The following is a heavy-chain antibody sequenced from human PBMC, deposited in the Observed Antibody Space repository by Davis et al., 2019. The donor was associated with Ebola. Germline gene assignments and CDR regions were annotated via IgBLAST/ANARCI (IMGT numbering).Heavy chain of an antibody. J-gene: IGHJ4*02. Sequence: LSLTCAVYAFSFSGYYWSWIRQAPGKGLEWVSYISSSGSTIYYADSVKGRFTISRDNAKNSLYLQMNSLRAEDTAVYYCAAIYMDFWGQGTLVTVSS. CDR2: ISSSGSTI. CDR1: AFSFSGYY. D-gene: IGHD2-2*02. V-gene: IGHV3-11*01. CDR3: AAIYMDF.